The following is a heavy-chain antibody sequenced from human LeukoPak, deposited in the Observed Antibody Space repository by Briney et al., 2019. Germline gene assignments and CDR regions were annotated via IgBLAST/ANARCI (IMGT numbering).Heavy chain of an antibody. CDR3: ARPPFKAPLHLRKGV. Sequence: GASVKVSCKASGYTFTGYYMHWVRQAPGQGLEWMGWINPNSGGTNYAQKFQGRVTMTRDTSISTAYMERSRLRSDDTDVYYCARPPFKAPLHLRKGVWGQGTTVTVSS. CDR1: GYTFTGYY. V-gene: IGHV1-2*02. J-gene: IGHJ6*02. CDR2: INPNSGGT.